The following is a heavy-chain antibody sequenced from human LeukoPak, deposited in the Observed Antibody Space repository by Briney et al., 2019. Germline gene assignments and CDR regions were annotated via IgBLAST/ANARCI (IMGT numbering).Heavy chain of an antibody. CDR1: GGSVSSGSYY. D-gene: IGHD2-2*01. J-gene: IGHJ4*02. CDR2: IYTSGST. CDR3: ASLGYCSSTSCRRDYFDY. Sequence: SETLSLTCTVSGGSVSSGSYYWSWIRQPPGTGLEWIGRIYTSGSTNYNPSLKSRVTMSVDTSKNQFSLKLSSVTAADTAVYYCASLGYCSSTSCRRDYFDYWGQGTLVTVSS. V-gene: IGHV4-61*01.